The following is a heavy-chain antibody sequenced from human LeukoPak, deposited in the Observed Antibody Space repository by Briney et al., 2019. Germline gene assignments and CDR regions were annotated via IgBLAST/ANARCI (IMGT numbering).Heavy chain of an antibody. Sequence: GGSLRLSCAASGFTFSSYAMSWVRQAPGKGLEWVSAIIGSGSSTYYADSVKGRFTISRDNSKNTLFLQMNSLGAEDTAVYYCARGYCSSATCRHFDYWGQGALVTVSS. D-gene: IGHD2-2*01. CDR3: ARGYCSSATCRHFDY. CDR2: IIGSGSST. V-gene: IGHV3-23*01. J-gene: IGHJ4*02. CDR1: GFTFSSYA.